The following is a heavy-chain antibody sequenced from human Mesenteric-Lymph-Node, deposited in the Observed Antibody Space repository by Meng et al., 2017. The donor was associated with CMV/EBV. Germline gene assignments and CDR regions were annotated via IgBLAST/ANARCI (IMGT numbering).Heavy chain of an antibody. D-gene: IGHD1-26*01. CDR2: IIPIFGTA. J-gene: IGHJ6*02. CDR3: ARAGRGGTNDYYYGMDV. CDR1: GGTFSSYA. V-gene: IGHV1-69*05. Sequence: SVKVSCKASGGTFSSYAISWVRQAPGQGLEWMGGIIPIFGTANYAQKFQGRVTITTDESTSAAYMELSNLRSEDTAVYYCARAGRGGTNDYYYGMDVWGQGTTVTVSS.